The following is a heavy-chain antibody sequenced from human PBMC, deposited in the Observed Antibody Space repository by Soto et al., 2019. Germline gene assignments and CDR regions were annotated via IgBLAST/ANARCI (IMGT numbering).Heavy chain of an antibody. D-gene: IGHD5-18*01. J-gene: IGHJ6*02. CDR1: GFTFSSYA. CDR2: ISGSGGST. Sequence: EVQLLESGGGLVQPGGSLRLSCAASGFTFSSYAMSWVRQAPGKGLEWVSAISGSGGSTYYADSVKGRFTISRDNSKNTLYLQMNSLRAEDTAVYYCAKGEQQLWFSYYYYGMDVWGQGTTVTVSS. V-gene: IGHV3-23*01. CDR3: AKGEQQLWFSYYYYGMDV.